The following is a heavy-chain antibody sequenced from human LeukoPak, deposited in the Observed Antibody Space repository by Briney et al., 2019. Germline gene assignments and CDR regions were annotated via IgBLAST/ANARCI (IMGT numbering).Heavy chain of an antibody. CDR2: IYASGST. Sequence: SETLSLTCTVSGGSISSSSYYWSWIRQPAGKGLEWIGRIYASGSTNYNPSLKSRVTISVDTSKNQFSLKLSSVTAADTAVYYCTRGSIAYYYMDVWGKGTTVTISS. D-gene: IGHD3-22*01. J-gene: IGHJ6*03. CDR3: TRGSIAYYYMDV. V-gene: IGHV4-61*02. CDR1: GGSISSSSYY.